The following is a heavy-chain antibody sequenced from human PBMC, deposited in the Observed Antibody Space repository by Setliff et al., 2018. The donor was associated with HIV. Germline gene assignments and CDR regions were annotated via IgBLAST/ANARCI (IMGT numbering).Heavy chain of an antibody. CDR1: GYTITSYY. CDR3: AREVVPAAMRYYYYMDV. V-gene: IGHV1-46*01. D-gene: IGHD2-2*01. Sequence: ASVKVSCKASGYTITSYYMHWVRQAPGQGLEWMGIINPSGGSTSYAQKFQGRVTMTRDTSTSTVYMELSSLRSEDTAVYYCAREVVPAAMRYYYYMDVWGKGTTVTVSS. CDR2: INPSGGST. J-gene: IGHJ6*03.